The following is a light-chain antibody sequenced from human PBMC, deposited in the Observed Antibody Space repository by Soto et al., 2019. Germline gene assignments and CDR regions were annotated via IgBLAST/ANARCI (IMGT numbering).Light chain of an antibody. J-gene: IGKJ1*01. CDR2: GAF. Sequence: EIVMTQSPVTLPLSPGDSVTLSCRASQSVSSNLAWYQQKTCQAPSILIYGAFTRATGIPDRLSGTGSGTELNLTISRLQSEDFALYYCQKYNDWPLTCGQGTKVDIK. V-gene: IGKV3-15*01. CDR1: QSVSSN. CDR3: QKYNDWPLT.